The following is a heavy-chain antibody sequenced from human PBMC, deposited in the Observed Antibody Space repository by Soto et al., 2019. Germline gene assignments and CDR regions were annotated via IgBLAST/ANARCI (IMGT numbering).Heavy chain of an antibody. J-gene: IGHJ1*01. CDR3: ASAHEIAVAQFPL. Sequence: PGGSLRLSCAASGFTFITYSMNWVLLAPGKGLEWVSSISSSSNYIYYADSVKGRFTISRDNAKNSLYLQMNSLRAEDTAVYHCASAHEIAVAQFPLWGQGTLVPVSS. V-gene: IGHV3-21*01. CDR1: GFTFITYS. D-gene: IGHD2-2*01. CDR2: ISSSSNYI.